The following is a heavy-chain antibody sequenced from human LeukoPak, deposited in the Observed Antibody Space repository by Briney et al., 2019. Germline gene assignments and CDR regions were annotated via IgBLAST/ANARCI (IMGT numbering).Heavy chain of an antibody. V-gene: IGHV3-7*01. J-gene: IGHJ4*02. D-gene: IGHD2-2*01. CDR3: AKAGVPAACGY. CDR2: IKQDGSEK. Sequence: GGSLRLSCAASGFTLSSYWMNWFRQAPEKGLEWVANIKQDGSEKYYADSVRGRFTISRDNAKNSLYLHMSSLRVDDTAVYYCAKAGVPAACGYWGQGTLLTVSS. CDR1: GFTLSSYW.